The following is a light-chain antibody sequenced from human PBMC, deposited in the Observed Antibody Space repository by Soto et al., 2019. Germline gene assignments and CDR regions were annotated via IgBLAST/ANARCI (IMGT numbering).Light chain of an antibody. CDR3: QHYDNLPSVT. Sequence: EIQITQSPSTLSASVGDRVTITCRASQSISSWLAWYQQKPGRAPKLLIYDASNLETGVPSRFSGSGSGTDFTFTISRLQPEDIATYYCQHYDNLPSVTFGQGTRRRL. J-gene: IGKJ5*01. V-gene: IGKV1-33*01. CDR1: QSISSW. CDR2: DAS.